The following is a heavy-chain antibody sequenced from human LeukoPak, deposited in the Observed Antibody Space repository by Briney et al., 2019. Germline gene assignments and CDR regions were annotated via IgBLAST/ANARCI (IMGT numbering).Heavy chain of an antibody. CDR3: ARDPYVDSAMATIYYFDY. V-gene: IGHV3-23*01. CDR2: ISGSGGST. Sequence: GGSLRLSCAAPGFTFSSYAMSWVRQAPGKGLEWVSAISGSGGSTYYADSVKGRFTISRDNAKNSLYLQMNSLRAEDTAVYYCARDPYVDSAMATIYYFDYWGQGTLVTVSS. J-gene: IGHJ4*02. D-gene: IGHD5-18*01. CDR1: GFTFSSYA.